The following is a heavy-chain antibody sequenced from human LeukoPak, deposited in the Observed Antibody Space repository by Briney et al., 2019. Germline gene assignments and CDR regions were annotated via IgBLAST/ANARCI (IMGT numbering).Heavy chain of an antibody. CDR3: AKDLLDYGDYPGYFDY. CDR2: ISGSGGST. CDR1: GFTFSSYA. Sequence: TGGSLRLSCAASGFTFSSYAMSWVRQAPGKGLEWVSAISGSGGSTYYADSVKGRFTISRDNSKNTLYLQMNSLRAEDTAVYYCAKDLLDYGDYPGYFDYWGQGTLVTVSS. J-gene: IGHJ4*02. V-gene: IGHV3-23*01. D-gene: IGHD4-17*01.